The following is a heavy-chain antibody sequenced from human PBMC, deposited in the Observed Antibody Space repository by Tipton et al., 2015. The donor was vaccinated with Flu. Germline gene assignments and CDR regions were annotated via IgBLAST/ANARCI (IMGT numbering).Heavy chain of an antibody. D-gene: IGHD2-8*01. CDR2: IYTSGST. CDR3: ARDRPDQDCTNGVCYRADYFDY. CDR1: GGSISSYY. Sequence: TLSLTCTVSGGSISSYYWSWIRQPAGKGLEWIGRIYTSGSTNYNPSLKSRVTMSVDTSKNQFSLKLSSVTAADTAVYYCARDRPDQDCTNGVCYRADYFDYWGQGTLVTVSS. J-gene: IGHJ4*02. V-gene: IGHV4-4*07.